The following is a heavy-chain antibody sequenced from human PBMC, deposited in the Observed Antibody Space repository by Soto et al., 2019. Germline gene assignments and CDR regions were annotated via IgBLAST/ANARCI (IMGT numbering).Heavy chain of an antibody. J-gene: IGHJ4*02. V-gene: IGHV4-59*01. D-gene: IGHD2-21*02. CDR1: GGSISSYY. Sequence: QVQLQESGPGLVKPSETLSLTCTVSGGSISSYYWSWIRQPPGKGLEWIGYIYYSGSTNYNPSLKSRVTISVDTSKNQFSPKLSSVTAADTAVYYCAREPLGDYYFDYWGQGTLVTVSS. CDR3: AREPLGDYYFDY. CDR2: IYYSGST.